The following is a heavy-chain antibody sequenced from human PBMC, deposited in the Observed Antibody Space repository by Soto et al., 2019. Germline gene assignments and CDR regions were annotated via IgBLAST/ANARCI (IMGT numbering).Heavy chain of an antibody. D-gene: IGHD1-7*01. Sequence: GGSLRLSCAASGFTFSSYGMHWVRQAPGKGLEWVAVIWYDGSNKYYADSVKGRFTISRDNSKNTLYLQMNSLRAEDTAVYYCARDSLELGYYYYGMDVWGQGTTVTVSS. V-gene: IGHV3-33*01. J-gene: IGHJ6*02. CDR3: ARDSLELGYYYYGMDV. CDR2: IWYDGSNK. CDR1: GFTFSSYG.